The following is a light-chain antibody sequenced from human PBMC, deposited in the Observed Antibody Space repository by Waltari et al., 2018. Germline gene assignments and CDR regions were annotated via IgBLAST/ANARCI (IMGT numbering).Light chain of an antibody. J-gene: IGKJ1*01. CDR3: QQQGT. CDR1: QSISSW. V-gene: IGKV1-5*03. CDR2: KAS. Sequence: DIQMTKSPSTLSASVGDRVTITCRASQSISSWLAWYQQKPGKAPKLLIYKASSLESGVPSRFSGSGSGTEFTLTISSLQPDDFATYYCQQQGTFGQGTKVEIK.